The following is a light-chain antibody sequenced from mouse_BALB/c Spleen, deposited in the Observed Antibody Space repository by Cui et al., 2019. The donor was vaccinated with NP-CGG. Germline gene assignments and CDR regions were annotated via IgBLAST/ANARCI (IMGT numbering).Light chain of an antibody. Sequence: HAVVTQESALTTSPGERVTLTCRSSTGAGTTRNYANWVQEKPDHLFTGLIGGTKNRAPGVPARFSGSLIGDKAALTITGAQTEDEAIYFCALWYSNHWVFGGGTKLTVL. CDR2: GTK. CDR1: TGAGTTRNY. J-gene: IGLJ1*01. V-gene: IGLV1*01. CDR3: ALWYSNHWV.